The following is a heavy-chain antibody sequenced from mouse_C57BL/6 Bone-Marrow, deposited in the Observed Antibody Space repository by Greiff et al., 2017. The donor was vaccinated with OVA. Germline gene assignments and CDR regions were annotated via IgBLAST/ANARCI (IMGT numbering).Heavy chain of an antibody. CDR1: GFTFSSYG. CDR3: ASRPYGNYPSYFDY. J-gene: IGHJ2*01. Sequence: EVKLQESGGDLVKPGGSLKLSCAASGFTFSSYGMSWVRQTPDKRLEWVATISSGGSYTYYPDSVKGRFTISRDNAKNTLYLQMSSLKSEDTAMYYCASRPYGNYPSYFDYWGQGTTLTVSS. D-gene: IGHD2-1*01. CDR2: ISSGGSYT. V-gene: IGHV5-6*02.